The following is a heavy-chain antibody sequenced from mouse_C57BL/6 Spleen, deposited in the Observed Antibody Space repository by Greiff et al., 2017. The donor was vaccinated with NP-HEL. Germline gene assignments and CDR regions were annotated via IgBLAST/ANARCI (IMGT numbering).Heavy chain of an antibody. D-gene: IGHD2-4*01. CDR2: IDPSDSET. CDR3: ARKNYDPYFDD. Sequence: QVQLQQSGAELVRPGSSVKLSCKASGYTFTSYWMHWVKQRPIQGLEWIGNIDPSDSETHYNQKFKDKATLTVDKSSSTAYMQLSSLTSEDSAVYYCARKNYDPYFDDWGQGTTLTVSS. CDR1: GYTFTSYW. V-gene: IGHV1-52*01. J-gene: IGHJ2*01.